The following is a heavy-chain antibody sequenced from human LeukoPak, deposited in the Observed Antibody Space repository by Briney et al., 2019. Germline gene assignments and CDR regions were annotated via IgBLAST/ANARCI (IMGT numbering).Heavy chain of an antibody. V-gene: IGHV3-21*01. CDR3: ARDRSGSFTGGGDY. CDR1: GFTFSSYS. D-gene: IGHD1-26*01. J-gene: IGHJ4*02. Sequence: PGGSLRLSCAASGFTFSSYSMNWVRQAPGKGLEWVSSISSSSSYIYYADSVKGRFTISRDNAKNSLYLQMNSLRAEDTAVYYCARDRSGSFTGGGDYWGQGTLVTVSS. CDR2: ISSSSSYI.